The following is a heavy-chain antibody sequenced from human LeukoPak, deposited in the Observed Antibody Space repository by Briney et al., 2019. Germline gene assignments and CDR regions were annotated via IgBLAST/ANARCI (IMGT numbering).Heavy chain of an antibody. D-gene: IGHD4/OR15-4a*01. CDR2: ISSNGGST. J-gene: IGHJ4*02. V-gene: IGHV3-64*01. Sequence: GGSLRLSCAASGFTFSSYPMHWGRQAPGKGLEYVSAISSNGGSTYYANSAKGRLTISRDNYKTTLYLQMGSLRAEDMAVSYCPRVGTMFDYWGQGTLVTVSS. CDR1: GFTFSSYP. CDR3: PRVGTMFDY.